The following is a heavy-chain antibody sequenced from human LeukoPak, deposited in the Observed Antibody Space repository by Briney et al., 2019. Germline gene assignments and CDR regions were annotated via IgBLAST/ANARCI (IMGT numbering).Heavy chain of an antibody. CDR1: GFTFSGYA. CDR2: ISGSGGST. D-gene: IGHD3-22*01. Sequence: GGSLRLSCAASGFTFSGYAMSWVRQAPGKGREWVSAISGSGGSTYYADSVKGRFTISRDNSKNTLYLQMNSLRAEDTAVYYCAKGGLTMIVVVMRYWGQGTLVTVSS. V-gene: IGHV3-23*01. J-gene: IGHJ4*02. CDR3: AKGGLTMIVVVMRY.